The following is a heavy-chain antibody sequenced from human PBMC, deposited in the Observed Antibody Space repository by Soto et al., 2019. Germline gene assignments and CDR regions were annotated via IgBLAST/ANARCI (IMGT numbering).Heavy chain of an antibody. V-gene: IGHV6-1*01. Sequence: SQTLSLTCAISGDSVSSNSAAWNWIRQSPSRGLEWLGRTYYRSKWYSDYAVSVKSRITINPDTSKNQFSLQLNSVTPEDTAVYYCARDEVAVAANYYYYYGMDVWGQGTTVTVSS. CDR2: TYYRSKWYS. CDR1: GDSVSSNSAA. D-gene: IGHD6-19*01. CDR3: ARDEVAVAANYYYYYGMDV. J-gene: IGHJ6*02.